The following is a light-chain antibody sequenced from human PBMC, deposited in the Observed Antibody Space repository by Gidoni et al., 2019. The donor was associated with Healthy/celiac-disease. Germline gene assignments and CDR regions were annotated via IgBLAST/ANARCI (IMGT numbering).Light chain of an antibody. CDR2: DAS. V-gene: IGKV3-11*01. CDR1: QRVSSY. CDR3: QRRSNWPPYT. Sequence: EIVSTQSPATLSLSPGERATLSCRASQRVSSYLAWYQPRPGQAPRLLIYDASNRATGIPARFSGSGSGTDFTLTISSLEPEDFAVYYCQRRSNWPPYTFGQGTKLEIK. J-gene: IGKJ2*01.